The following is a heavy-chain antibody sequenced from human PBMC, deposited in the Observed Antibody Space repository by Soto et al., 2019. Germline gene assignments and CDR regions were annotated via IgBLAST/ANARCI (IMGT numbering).Heavy chain of an antibody. D-gene: IGHD1-1*01. Sequence: QVQLVQSGAEVKKPGSSVKVSCKASGGTFSSYAISWVRQAPGQGLEWMGGIIPSFGTANYAQKFQGRVTITADESTSTTYMELSSLRSEDTAVYYCASDLEESNPAFDYYYYGMDVWGQGTTVTVSS. CDR1: GGTFSSYA. CDR2: IIPSFGTA. J-gene: IGHJ6*02. CDR3: ASDLEESNPAFDYYYYGMDV. V-gene: IGHV1-69*01.